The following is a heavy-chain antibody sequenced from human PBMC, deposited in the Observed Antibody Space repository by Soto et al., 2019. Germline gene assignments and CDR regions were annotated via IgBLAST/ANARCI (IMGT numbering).Heavy chain of an antibody. V-gene: IGHV3-30*18. CDR3: AKDGSATVTTLVKVDYYYYMDV. CDR1: GFTFSSYG. CDR2: ISYDGSNK. J-gene: IGHJ6*03. Sequence: GGSLRLSCAASGFTFSSYGMHWVRQAPGKGLEWVAVISYDGSNKYYADSVKGRFTISRDNSKNTLYLQMNSLRAEDTAVYYCAKDGSATVTTLVKVDYYYYMDVWGKGTTVTVSS. D-gene: IGHD4-17*01.